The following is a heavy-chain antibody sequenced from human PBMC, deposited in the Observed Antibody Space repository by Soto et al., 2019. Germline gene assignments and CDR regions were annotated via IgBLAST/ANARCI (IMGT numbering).Heavy chain of an antibody. D-gene: IGHD3-3*01. CDR2: IYSGGST. Sequence: GGSLRLSCAASGFTVSSNYMSWVRQAPGKGLEWVSVIYSGGSTYYADSVKGRFTISRDNSKNTLYLQMNSLRAEDTAVYYCARVPEWGGLTGFDYWGQGTLVTVSS. CDR1: GFTVSSNY. CDR3: ARVPEWGGLTGFDY. J-gene: IGHJ4*02. V-gene: IGHV3-53*01.